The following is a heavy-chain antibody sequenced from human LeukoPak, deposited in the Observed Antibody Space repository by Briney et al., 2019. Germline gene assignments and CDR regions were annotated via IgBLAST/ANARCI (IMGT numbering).Heavy chain of an antibody. D-gene: IGHD3-3*01. J-gene: IGHJ6*02. CDR2: IYSGGST. CDR1: GFTVSSNY. CDR3: ARDVYDFWSGSHYGMDV. V-gene: IGHV3-53*01. Sequence: GGSLRLSCAASGFTVSSNYMSWVRQAPGKGLEWDSVIYSGGSTYYADSVKGRFTISRDNSKNTLYLQMNSLRAEDTAVYYCARDVYDFWSGSHYGMDVWGQGTTVTVSS.